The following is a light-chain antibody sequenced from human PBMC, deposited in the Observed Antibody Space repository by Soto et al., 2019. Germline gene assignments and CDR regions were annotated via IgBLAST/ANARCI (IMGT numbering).Light chain of an antibody. CDR2: GAP. CDR3: QQHSHWPPWT. CDR1: QSVRTF. V-gene: IGKV3-11*01. J-gene: IGKJ1*01. Sequence: EIVLTQSPGTLSLSPGERATLSCRASQSVRTFVDWYQQKPGQAPRLLIYGAPNRATGIPARFSGSGSGTDFTLTISNLEPEDFAVYYCQQHSHWPPWTFGQGTKVDIK.